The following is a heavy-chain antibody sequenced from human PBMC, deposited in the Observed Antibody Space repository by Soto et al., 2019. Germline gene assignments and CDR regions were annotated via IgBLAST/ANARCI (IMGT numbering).Heavy chain of an antibody. CDR1: GYTFTGYY. D-gene: IGHD3-9*01. V-gene: IGHV1-2*02. CDR2: INPNSGGT. Sequence: AASVKVSCKASGYTFTGYYMHWVRQAPGQGLEWMGWINPNSGGTNYAQKFQGRVTMTRDTSISTAYMELSRLRSDDTALYYCARSTLTGYYNPFDYWGQGTLVTVSS. J-gene: IGHJ4*02. CDR3: ARSTLTGYYNPFDY.